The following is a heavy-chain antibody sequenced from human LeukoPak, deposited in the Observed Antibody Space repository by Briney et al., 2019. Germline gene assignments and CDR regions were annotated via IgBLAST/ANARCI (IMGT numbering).Heavy chain of an antibody. Sequence: PSETLSLTCAVYGGSFSGYYWGWIRQPPGKGLEWIGEINHSGSTNYNPSLKSRVTISVDTSKNQFSLKLSSVTAADTAVYYCARDSGDCSGGSCYSFVDYWGQGTLVTVSS. J-gene: IGHJ4*02. D-gene: IGHD2-15*01. CDR1: GGSFSGYY. CDR3: ARDSGDCSGGSCYSFVDY. CDR2: INHSGST. V-gene: IGHV4-34*01.